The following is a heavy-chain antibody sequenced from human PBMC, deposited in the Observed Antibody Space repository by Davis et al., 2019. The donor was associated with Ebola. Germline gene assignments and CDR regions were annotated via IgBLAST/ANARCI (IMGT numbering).Heavy chain of an antibody. V-gene: IGHV3-23*01. CDR3: ATLEMATGRPDY. J-gene: IGHJ4*02. D-gene: IGHD5-24*01. CDR1: GFSFSNYV. Sequence: PGGSLRLSCTASGFSFSNYVMSWVRQAPGKGLEWVSGISGSGYNTYYADSVKGRFTISRDNAKNSLYLEMNSLRADDTAVYYCATLEMATGRPDYWGQGTLVTVSS. CDR2: ISGSGYNT.